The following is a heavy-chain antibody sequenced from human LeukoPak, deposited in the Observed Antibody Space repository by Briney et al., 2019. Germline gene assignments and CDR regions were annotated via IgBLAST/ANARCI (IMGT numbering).Heavy chain of an antibody. CDR3: ARDRIAAAGSFRREFDY. Sequence: GGSLRLSCAASGFTFSSYSMNWVRQAPGKGLEWVSSISSSSYIYYADSVKGRLTISRDNAKNSLYLQMNSLRAEDTAVYYCARDRIAAAGSFRREFDYWGQGTLVTVSS. CDR1: GFTFSSYS. D-gene: IGHD6-13*01. CDR2: ISSSSYI. J-gene: IGHJ4*02. V-gene: IGHV3-21*01.